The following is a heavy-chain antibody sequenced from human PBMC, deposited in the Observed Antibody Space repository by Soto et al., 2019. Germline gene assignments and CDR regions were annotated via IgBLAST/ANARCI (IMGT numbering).Heavy chain of an antibody. D-gene: IGHD2-2*01. CDR1: GGSISSYG. V-gene: IGHV4-59*01. CDR3: ASLRYCSSTSCYPDAFDI. J-gene: IGHJ3*02. CDR2: IYYSGST. Sequence: SETLSLTCTVSGGSISSYGWSWIRQPPGKGLEWIGYIYYSGSTNYNPSLKSRVTISVDTSKNQFSLKLSSVTAADTAVYYCASLRYCSSTSCYPDAFDIWGQGTIVTVSS.